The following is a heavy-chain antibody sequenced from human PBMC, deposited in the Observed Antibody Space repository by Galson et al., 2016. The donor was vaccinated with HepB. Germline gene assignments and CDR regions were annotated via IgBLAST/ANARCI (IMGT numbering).Heavy chain of an antibody. CDR1: GFTFSNYW. D-gene: IGHD6-19*01. J-gene: IGHJ4*02. V-gene: IGHV3-7*01. CDR3: ARDRRGSGWYNDY. Sequence: SLRLSCAVSGFTFSNYWMSWVRQAPGKGLEWVAHIKEDGSKRYFVDSAKGRFTVSRANAKNSQYLQMNSLRVEDTAVYYCARDRRGSGWYNDYWGQGTLVTVSS. CDR2: IKEDGSKR.